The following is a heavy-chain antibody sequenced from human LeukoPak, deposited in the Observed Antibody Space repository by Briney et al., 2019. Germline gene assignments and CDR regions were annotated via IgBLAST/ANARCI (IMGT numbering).Heavy chain of an antibody. Sequence: TGGSLTLSCVASGFTFRTYGMNWVRQAPGKGLQWVSGIIPSGGRTFYTDSEKRRFTIYRDDPKNTLSLQMNSLRVEDTAIYYCARDLAWGAFDHWGQGTLVTVSS. CDR2: IIPSGGRT. V-gene: IGHV3-23*01. J-gene: IGHJ4*02. D-gene: IGHD7-27*01. CDR1: GFTFRTYG. CDR3: ARDLAWGAFDH.